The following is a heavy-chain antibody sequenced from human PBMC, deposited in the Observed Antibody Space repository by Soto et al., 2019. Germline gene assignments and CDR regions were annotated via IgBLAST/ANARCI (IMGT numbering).Heavy chain of an antibody. CDR1: GGTLSSYA. D-gene: IGHD2-21*02. V-gene: IGHV1-69*13. CDR2: IIPIFGTA. Sequence: VASVKVCCEDSGGTLSSYAISWVRQAPGKGLEWMGGIIPIFGTANYAQKFQGRVTITADESTSTAYMELSSLRSEDTAVYYCARGEDCGGDCYRSPFRNYYYGMDVWGQGTTVTVS. CDR3: ARGEDCGGDCYRSPFRNYYYGMDV. J-gene: IGHJ6*02.